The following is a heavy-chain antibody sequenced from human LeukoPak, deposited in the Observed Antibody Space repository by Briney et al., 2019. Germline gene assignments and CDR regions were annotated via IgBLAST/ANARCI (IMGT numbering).Heavy chain of an antibody. CDR3: AKDISDGEPRTYYYYGMDV. CDR2: ISWYSGGI. D-gene: IGHD3-10*01. Sequence: GGPLRLFCGACGLTFEEYSMLGVRQAPPKGLEGVTGISWYSGGIGYADSVKGRFTISRDNAKKSLYLQMNRLRAEDTRLYYCAKDISDGEPRTYYYYGMDVWGQGTTVTVSS. V-gene: IGHV3-9*01. CDR1: GLTFEEYS. J-gene: IGHJ6*02.